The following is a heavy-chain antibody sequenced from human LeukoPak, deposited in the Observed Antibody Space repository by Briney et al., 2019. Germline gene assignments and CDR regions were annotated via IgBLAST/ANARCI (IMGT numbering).Heavy chain of an antibody. D-gene: IGHD5-18*01. CDR2: IRSKAYGGTT. CDR1: GFTFCDYA. Sequence: GGSLRLSCTASGFTFCDYAMSWVRQAPGKGLEWVGFIRSKAYGGTTEYAASVKGRFTISRDDSKSIAYLQMNSLKTEDTAVYYCTRVSVFQLWFYYVDYWGQGTLVTVSS. J-gene: IGHJ4*02. CDR3: TRVSVFQLWFYYVDY. V-gene: IGHV3-49*04.